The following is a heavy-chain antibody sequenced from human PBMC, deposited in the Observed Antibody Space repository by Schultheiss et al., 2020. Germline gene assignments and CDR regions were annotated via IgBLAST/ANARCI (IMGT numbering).Heavy chain of an antibody. CDR3: AREMATTGGYYYYYYMDV. CDR1: GGSISSGGYY. CDR2: IYYSGST. V-gene: IGHV4-31*03. D-gene: IGHD5-24*01. J-gene: IGHJ6*03. Sequence: SETLSLTCTVSGGSISSGGYYWSWIRQHPGKGLEWIGYIYYSGSTYYNPSLKSRVTISVDTSKNQFSLKLSSVTAADTAVYYCAREMATTGGYYYYYYMDVWGKGTTVTVSS.